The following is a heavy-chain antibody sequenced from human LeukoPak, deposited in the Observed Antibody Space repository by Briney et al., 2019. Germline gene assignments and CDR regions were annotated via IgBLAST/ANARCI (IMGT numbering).Heavy chain of an antibody. CDR3: ARGEVAPNWFDP. CDR2: IYYSGST. D-gene: IGHD5-12*01. J-gene: IGHJ5*02. V-gene: IGHV4-59*01. CDR1: GDSIIRYY. Sequence: PSETLSLTCTVSGDSIIRYYWSWIRQPPGKGLEWIGYIYYSGSTNYNPSLKSRVTISVDTSKNQFSLRLYSVTPADTAVYYCARGEVAPNWFDPWGQGILVTVSS.